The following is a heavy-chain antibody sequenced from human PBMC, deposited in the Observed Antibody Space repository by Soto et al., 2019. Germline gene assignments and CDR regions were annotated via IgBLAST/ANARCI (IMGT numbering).Heavy chain of an antibody. D-gene: IGHD1-26*01. V-gene: IGHV1-3*01. CDR1: GYTFTSYA. CDR3: ACNNLGATPYRMDV. J-gene: IGHJ6*02. Sequence: ASVKVSCKSSGYTFTSYAMHWVRQAPGQRLEWMGWINAGNGNTKYSQKFQGRVTITRDTSASTAYMELSSLRSEDTAVYYCACNNLGATPYRMDVWGQXTTVTVSS. CDR2: INAGNGNT.